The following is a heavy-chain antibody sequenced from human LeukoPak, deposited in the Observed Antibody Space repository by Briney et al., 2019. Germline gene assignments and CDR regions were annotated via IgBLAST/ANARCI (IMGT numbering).Heavy chain of an antibody. Sequence: GGFLRLSCAASGFTVSSNYMSWVRQAPGKGLEWVSVIYSGGSTYYADSVKGRFTISRDNSKNTLYLQMNSLRAEDTAVYYCARDRGSGSLDYWGQGTLVTVSS. J-gene: IGHJ4*02. D-gene: IGHD1-26*01. CDR1: GFTVSSNY. CDR2: IYSGGST. V-gene: IGHV3-53*01. CDR3: ARDRGSGSLDY.